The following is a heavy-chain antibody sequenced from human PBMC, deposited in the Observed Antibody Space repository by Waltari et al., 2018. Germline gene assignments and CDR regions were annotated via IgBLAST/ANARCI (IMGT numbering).Heavy chain of an antibody. CDR2: INHSGST. CDR1: GGSFSGYY. D-gene: IGHD2-15*01. CDR3: ARGPDCSGGSCYYVPFDY. V-gene: IGHV4-34*01. Sequence: QVQLQQWGAGLLKPSETLSLTCAVYGGSFSGYYWSWLRQPPGKGLEWIGEINHSGSTNYNPSLKSRVTISVDTSKNQFSLKLSSVTAADTAVYYCARGPDCSGGSCYYVPFDYWGQGTLVTVSS. J-gene: IGHJ4*02.